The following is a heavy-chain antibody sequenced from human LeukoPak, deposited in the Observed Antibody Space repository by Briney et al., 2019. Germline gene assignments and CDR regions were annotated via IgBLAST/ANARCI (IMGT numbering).Heavy chain of an antibody. CDR3: ARDRPRSYGDYIAGDY. J-gene: IGHJ4*02. D-gene: IGHD4-17*01. V-gene: IGHV3-21*01. Sequence: NPGGSLRLSCAASGFTFSSYSMNWVRQAPGKGLEWVSSISSSSSYIYYADSVKGRFTISRDNAKNSLYLQMNSLRAEDTAVYYCARDRPRSYGDYIAGDYWGQGTLVTVSS. CDR1: GFTFSSYS. CDR2: ISSSSSYI.